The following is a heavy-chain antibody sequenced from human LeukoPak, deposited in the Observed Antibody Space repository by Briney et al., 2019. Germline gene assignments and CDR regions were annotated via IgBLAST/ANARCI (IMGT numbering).Heavy chain of an antibody. D-gene: IGHD6-19*01. CDR1: GGSFSGYY. J-gene: IGHJ4*02. CDR3: AYSSGWGPAVDY. Sequence: NPSETLSLTCAVYGGSFSGYYWSWIRQPPGKGLEWIGEINHSGSTNYNPSLKSRVTISVDTSKNQFSLKLSSVTAADTAVYYCAYSSGWGPAVDYWGQGTLVTVSS. V-gene: IGHV4-34*01. CDR2: INHSGST.